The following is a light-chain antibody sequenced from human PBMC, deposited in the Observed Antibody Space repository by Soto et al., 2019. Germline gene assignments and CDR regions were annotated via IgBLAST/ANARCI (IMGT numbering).Light chain of an antibody. CDR2: GAS. J-gene: IGKJ1*01. V-gene: IGKV3-20*01. CDR1: QSGTSSY. Sequence: EIVLTQSPGTLSLSPGERATLFCRASQSGTSSYLAWYQQKSGQAPRLLIYGASSRATGIPDRFSGSGSGTDFTLTISRLEPEDFAVYYCQQYGSSPWTFGQGTKVEVK. CDR3: QQYGSSPWT.